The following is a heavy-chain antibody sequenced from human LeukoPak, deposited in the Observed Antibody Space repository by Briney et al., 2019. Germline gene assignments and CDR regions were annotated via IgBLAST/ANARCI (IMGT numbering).Heavy chain of an antibody. J-gene: IGHJ4*02. Sequence: ASVKVSCKASGYTFTSHYMHWVRQAPGQGLEWMGIINPSGGGTNYAQKFQGRVTMTRDTSTGTVYMELSSLTSEDTAVYYCARVRGAVSDYWGQGTLVTVSS. D-gene: IGHD3-10*01. CDR2: INPSGGGT. CDR1: GYTFTSHY. V-gene: IGHV1-46*01. CDR3: ARVRGAVSDY.